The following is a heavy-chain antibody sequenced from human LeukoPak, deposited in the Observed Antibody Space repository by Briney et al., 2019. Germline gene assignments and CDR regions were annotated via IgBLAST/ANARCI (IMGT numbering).Heavy chain of an antibody. Sequence: GGSLRLSCVASGFPFSGYWMDWVRQAPGKGMEWVANVNQDGTNQYYAASVKGRFSISRDNAKNSLYLQMNSLRAEDTAVYYCSRSLDYLGQGALVTVSS. V-gene: IGHV3-7*01. CDR2: VNQDGTNQ. J-gene: IGHJ4*02. CDR3: SRSLDY. CDR1: GFPFSGYW.